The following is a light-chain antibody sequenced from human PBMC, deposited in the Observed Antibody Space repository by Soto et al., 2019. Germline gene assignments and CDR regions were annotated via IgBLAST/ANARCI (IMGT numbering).Light chain of an antibody. Sequence: EIVMTQSSATLSGSPGERATLSCRASQSVSSNLAWYQQKPVQAPRLLIYGASTRATGIPARFSGSGYGTEFNLTITRLQPADFAVYCCQQYNNWPLTFGPGTRLEIK. CDR2: GAS. CDR1: QSVSSN. CDR3: QQYNNWPLT. V-gene: IGKV3-15*01. J-gene: IGKJ5*01.